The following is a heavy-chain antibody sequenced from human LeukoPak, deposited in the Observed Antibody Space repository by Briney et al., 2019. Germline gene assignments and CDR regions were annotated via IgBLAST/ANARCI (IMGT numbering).Heavy chain of an antibody. J-gene: IGHJ4*02. V-gene: IGHV3-43D*03. Sequence: GGSLRLSCAASGFTFDDYAMHWVRQAPGKGLEWVSLISWDGGSTYYADSVKGRFTISRDNSKNSLYLQMNSLRAEDTALYYCAKETLPDLYDWYYFDYWGQGTLVTVSS. CDR1: GFTFDDYA. CDR2: ISWDGGST. CDR3: AKETLPDLYDWYYFDY. D-gene: IGHD5/OR15-5a*01.